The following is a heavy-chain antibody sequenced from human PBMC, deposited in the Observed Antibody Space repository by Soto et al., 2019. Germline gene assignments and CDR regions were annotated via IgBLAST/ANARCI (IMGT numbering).Heavy chain of an antibody. V-gene: IGHV3-30-3*01. D-gene: IGHD1-26*01. CDR2: ISYDGSNK. CDR3: ARDFVMVGATRGSY. Sequence: QVQLVESGGGVVQPGRSLRLSCAASGFTFSSYAMHWVRQAPGKGLEWVAVISYDGSNKYYADSVKGRFTISRDNSKNTLYLQRNSLRAEDTAVYYCARDFVMVGATRGSYWGQGTLVTFSS. J-gene: IGHJ4*02. CDR1: GFTFSSYA.